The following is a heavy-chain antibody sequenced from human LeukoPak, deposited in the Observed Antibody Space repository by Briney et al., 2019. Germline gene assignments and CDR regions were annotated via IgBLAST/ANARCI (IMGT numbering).Heavy chain of an antibody. CDR1: GGSISSYY. J-gene: IGHJ4*02. CDR2: IYYSGST. CDR3: ARLYYDSSGYHYFDY. D-gene: IGHD3-22*01. Sequence: PSQTLSLTCTVSGGSISSYYWSWIRQPPGKGLEWIGYIYYSGSTNYNPSLKSRVTISVDTSKNQFSLKLSSVTAADTAVYYCARLYYDSSGYHYFDYWGQGTLVTVSS. V-gene: IGHV4-59*01.